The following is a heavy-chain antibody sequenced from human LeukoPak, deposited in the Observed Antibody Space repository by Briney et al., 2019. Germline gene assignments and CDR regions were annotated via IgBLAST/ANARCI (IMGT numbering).Heavy chain of an antibody. CDR2: INSDGSST. CDR3: ARGSDCSGGSCYSYWYFDL. CDR1: GFTFSSYW. J-gene: IGHJ2*01. D-gene: IGHD2-15*01. V-gene: IGHV3-74*01. Sequence: GGSLRLSCAASGFTFSSYWKHWVRQAPGKGLVWVSRINSDGSSTSYADSVKGRFTISRDNAKNTLYLQMNSLRAEDTAMYYCARGSDCSGGSCYSYWYFDLWGRGTLVTVSS.